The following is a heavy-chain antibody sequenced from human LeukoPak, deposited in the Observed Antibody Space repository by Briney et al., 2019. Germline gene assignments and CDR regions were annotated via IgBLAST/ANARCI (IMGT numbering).Heavy chain of an antibody. Sequence: SETLSLTCTVSGGSISSGSYFWSWIRQPAGKGLEWIGRIYTSEDTDYNPSLKSRVTISLDTSKKQFSLKLRSVTAADTAVYYCARGEAPSNWLDPWGQGTLVTVSS. CDR3: ARGEAPSNWLDP. CDR1: GGSISSGSYF. J-gene: IGHJ5*02. V-gene: IGHV4-61*02. CDR2: IYTSEDT.